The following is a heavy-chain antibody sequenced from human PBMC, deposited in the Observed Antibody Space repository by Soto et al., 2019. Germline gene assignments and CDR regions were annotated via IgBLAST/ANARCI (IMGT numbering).Heavy chain of an antibody. Sequence: GASVKVSCKASGYTFTGYYMHWVRQAPGQGLEWMGWINPNSGGTNYAQKFQGWVTMTRDTSISTAYMELSRLRSDDTAVYYCARAGVQYCYDSSGYFHYYYYGMDVWGQGTTVTVSS. J-gene: IGHJ6*02. V-gene: IGHV1-2*04. D-gene: IGHD3-22*01. CDR2: INPNSGGT. CDR1: GYTFTGYY. CDR3: ARAGVQYCYDSSGYFHYYYYGMDV.